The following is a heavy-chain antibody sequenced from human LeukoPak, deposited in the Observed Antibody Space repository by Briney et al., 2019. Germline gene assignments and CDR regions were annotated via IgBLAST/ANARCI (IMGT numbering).Heavy chain of an antibody. CDR1: GFAFSDYW. V-gene: IGHV3-7*01. D-gene: IGHD7-27*01. Sequence: GGSLRLSGSASGFAFSDYWMNWVRQAPGKGPEWVANINLGGSAKLYVDSVKGRCTISRDNAKNSLYLQMNSLRVEDTAVYYCAAWGLHNYWGQGTLVTVSS. CDR3: AAWGLHNY. J-gene: IGHJ4*02. CDR2: INLGGSAK.